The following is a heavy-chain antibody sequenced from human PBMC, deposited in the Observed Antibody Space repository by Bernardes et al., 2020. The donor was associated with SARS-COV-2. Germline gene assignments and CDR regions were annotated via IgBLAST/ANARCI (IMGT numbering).Heavy chain of an antibody. J-gene: IGHJ5*02. CDR2: IYYSGST. Sequence: SETLSLTCTVSGGSISSGDYYWSWIRQPPGKGLEWIGYIYYSGSTYYNPSLKSRVTISVDTSKNQFSLKLSSVTAADTAVYYCARDGHYDILTGYQRRGWFDPWGQGTLVTVSS. D-gene: IGHD3-9*01. CDR3: ARDGHYDILTGYQRRGWFDP. V-gene: IGHV4-30-4*01. CDR1: GGSISSGDYY.